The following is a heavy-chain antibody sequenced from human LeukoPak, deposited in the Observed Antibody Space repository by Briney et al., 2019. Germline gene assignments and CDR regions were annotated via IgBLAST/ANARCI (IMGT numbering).Heavy chain of an antibody. CDR3: ARDLSSGY. CDR2: INSDGSRT. Sequence: GGSLRFSCAASGFTSSNYWMHWVRQAPGKGLVWVSHINSDGSRTDYADSVKGRFTISRDNARNTLYLQMNSLRAEDTAVYYCARDLSSGYWGQGTLVTVSS. J-gene: IGHJ4*02. D-gene: IGHD3-22*01. CDR1: GFTSSNYW. V-gene: IGHV3-74*01.